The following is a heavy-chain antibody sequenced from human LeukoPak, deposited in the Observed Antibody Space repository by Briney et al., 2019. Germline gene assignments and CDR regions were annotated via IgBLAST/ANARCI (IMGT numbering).Heavy chain of an antibody. CDR3: AAGDYDILTGYSHTLDY. CDR1: GGSISSYY. D-gene: IGHD3-9*01. CDR2: IYYSGST. V-gene: IGHV4-59*01. Sequence: SETLSLTCTVSGGSISSYYWSWLRQPPGKGLEWIGYIYYSGSTNYNPSLKSRVTISVDTSMNQFSLKLSSVTAADTAVYYCAAGDYDILTGYSHTLDYWGQGTLVTVSS. J-gene: IGHJ4*02.